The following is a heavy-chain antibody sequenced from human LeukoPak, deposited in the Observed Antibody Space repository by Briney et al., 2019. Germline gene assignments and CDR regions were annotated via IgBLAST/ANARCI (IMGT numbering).Heavy chain of an antibody. J-gene: IGHJ4*02. D-gene: IGHD3-10*01. CDR3: ARDTYYYGSGSYYGY. CDR2: IYTSGST. Sequence: PSETLSLTCAVYGGSFSSYYWSWIRQPAGKGLEWIGRIYTSGSTNYNPSLKSRVTMSVDTSKNQFSLKLSSVTAADTAVYYCARDTYYYGSGSYYGYWGQGTLVTVSS. V-gene: IGHV4-4*07. CDR1: GGSFSSYY.